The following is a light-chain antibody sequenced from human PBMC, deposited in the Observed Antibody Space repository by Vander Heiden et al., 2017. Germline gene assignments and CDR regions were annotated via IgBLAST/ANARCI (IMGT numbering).Light chain of an antibody. J-gene: IGKJ5*01. V-gene: IGKV1-13*02. CDR3: QQFNSYTLT. CDR2: DAS. Sequence: AIQLTQSLSSLPASVGDRLTITCRASRSISSALAWDQQKPGKAPKLLMYDASSLKSGVRARYSGSGSGTDLDLTISSLQTEDFATYVCQQFNSYTLTFGQGTRLEIK. CDR1: RSISSA.